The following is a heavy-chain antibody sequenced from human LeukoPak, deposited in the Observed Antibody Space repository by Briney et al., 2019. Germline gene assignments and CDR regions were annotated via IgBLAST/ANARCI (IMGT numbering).Heavy chain of an antibody. J-gene: IGHJ4*02. CDR3: ARDPGTYYFDY. Sequence: GGSLRLSCAASGFTVSSNYMSWVRQAPGKGLEWVSVIYSGGSTYYADSVKGRFTISRDNSKNTLYLQMNSLRAEDTAVYYCARDPGTYYFDYWGQGTLVTVSS. D-gene: IGHD1-1*01. CDR1: GFTVSSNY. V-gene: IGHV3-53*01. CDR2: IYSGGST.